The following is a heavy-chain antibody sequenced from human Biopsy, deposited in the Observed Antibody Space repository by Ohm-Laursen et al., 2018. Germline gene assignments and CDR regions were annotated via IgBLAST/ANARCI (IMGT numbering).Heavy chain of an antibody. V-gene: IGHV3-21*01. J-gene: IGHJ4*02. CDR1: GFTFSTYT. CDR2: ISRTSDFI. CDR3: ARERGWKSISTIDY. D-gene: IGHD6-6*01. Sequence: SLRLSRTASGFTFSTYTMTWVRQAPGKGLEWVSSISRTSDFIYYADSVMGRFTISRDNAKNSVDLQMNSLRAEDTAVYFCARERGWKSISTIDYWGQGTLVTASS.